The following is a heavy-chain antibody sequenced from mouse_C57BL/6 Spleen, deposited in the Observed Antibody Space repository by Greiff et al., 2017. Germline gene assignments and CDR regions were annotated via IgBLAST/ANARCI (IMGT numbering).Heavy chain of an antibody. V-gene: IGHV14-4*01. CDR2: IDPENGDT. D-gene: IGHD3-3*01. J-gene: IGHJ2*01. CDR3: TKGLSFDY. CDR1: GFNIKDDY. Sequence: VQLKESGAELVRPGASVKLSCTASGFNIKDDYMHWVKQRPEQGLEWIGWIDPENGDTEYASKFQGKATITADTSSNTAYLQLSSLTSEDTAVYYCTKGLSFDYWGQGTTLTVSS.